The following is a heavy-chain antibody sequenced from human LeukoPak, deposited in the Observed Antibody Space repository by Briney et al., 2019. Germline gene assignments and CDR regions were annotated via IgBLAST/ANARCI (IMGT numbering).Heavy chain of an antibody. CDR1: GGSISSGGYY. Sequence: SETLSLTCTVSGGSISSGGYYWSWIRQHPGKGLEWIGYIYYSGSTYYNPSLKSRVTISVDTSKNQFSLKLSSVTAADTAVYYCARARRGYCSGGSCYSAYFDYWGQGTQVTVSS. V-gene: IGHV4-31*03. CDR3: ARARRGYCSGGSCYSAYFDY. J-gene: IGHJ4*02. CDR2: IYYSGST. D-gene: IGHD2-15*01.